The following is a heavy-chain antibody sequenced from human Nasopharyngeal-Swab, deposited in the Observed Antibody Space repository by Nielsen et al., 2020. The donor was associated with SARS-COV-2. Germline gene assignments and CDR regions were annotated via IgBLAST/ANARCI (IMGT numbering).Heavy chain of an antibody. CDR2: IYYSGST. CDR3: ARDGRSSWYFDL. V-gene: IGHV4-59*01. J-gene: IGHJ2*01. Sequence: SETLSLTCTVSGGSISSYYWSWIRQPPGKGLEWIGYIYYSGSTNYNPSLKSRVTISVDTSKNQFSLELSSVTAADTAIYYCARDGRSSWYFDLWGRGTLVTVSS. CDR1: GGSISSYY.